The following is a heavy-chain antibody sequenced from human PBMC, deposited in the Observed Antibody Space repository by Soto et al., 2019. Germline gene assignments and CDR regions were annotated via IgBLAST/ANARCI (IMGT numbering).Heavy chain of an antibody. CDR1: GYTFTSNA. J-gene: IGHJ4*02. D-gene: IGHD5-18*01. CDR2: VNAGNGYT. Sequence: QVHLVQSGAEVKKPGASVKVSCRSSGYTFTSNAIHWVRQAPGQSLEWMGWVNAGNGYTKYLQNFQGRVTITSDTSASTAYMELNSLRSEDTAVYYCARGAHTYGYVFDYCGQGTLVTVSS. CDR3: ARGAHTYGYVFDY. V-gene: IGHV1-3*01.